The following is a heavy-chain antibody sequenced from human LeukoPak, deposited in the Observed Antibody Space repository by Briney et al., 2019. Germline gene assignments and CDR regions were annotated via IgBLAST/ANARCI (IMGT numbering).Heavy chain of an antibody. CDR1: GFTFGTFW. CDR2: IKQGGSEK. J-gene: IGHJ4*02. D-gene: IGHD3-10*01. Sequence: GGSLRLSCEASGFTFGTFWMSWVRQAPGKGLEWVANIKQGGSEKNYVDSVKGRFTIARDDTKNSLYLQMNSLRAEDTAVYFCARDKGGMVPFDYWGQGTLVTVSS. CDR3: ARDKGGMVPFDY. V-gene: IGHV3-7*01.